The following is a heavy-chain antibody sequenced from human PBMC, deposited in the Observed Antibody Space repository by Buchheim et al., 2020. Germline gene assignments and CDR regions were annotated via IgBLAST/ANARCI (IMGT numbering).Heavy chain of an antibody. J-gene: IGHJ4*02. Sequence: EVQLVESGGDLVQPEGSLRLSCEVSGFTFSDYHMSWARQAPGKGLEWVANINRDGSSKHYVDSVKGRFTVSRDNAKNSLYLQMNSLRVEDTAIYYCARDIGGTFYFDYWGQGSL. CDR3: ARDIGGTFYFDY. V-gene: IGHV3-7*01. CDR1: GFTFSDYH. D-gene: IGHD4-23*01. CDR2: INRDGSSK.